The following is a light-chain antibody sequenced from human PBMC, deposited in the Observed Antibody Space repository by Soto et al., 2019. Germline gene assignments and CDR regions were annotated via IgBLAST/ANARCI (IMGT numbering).Light chain of an antibody. CDR2: AAS. J-gene: IGKJ3*01. V-gene: IGKV1-9*01. CDR1: QGISSY. Sequence: DIQLTQSPSSLSASVGDRVTITCRASQGISSYLNWYQQKPGKAPKLLIYAASTLQSGVPSRFSGSGSGTDFTLTISSLQPEDFATYYCQQLNYTPYTFGQGTKVDIK. CDR3: QQLNYTPYT.